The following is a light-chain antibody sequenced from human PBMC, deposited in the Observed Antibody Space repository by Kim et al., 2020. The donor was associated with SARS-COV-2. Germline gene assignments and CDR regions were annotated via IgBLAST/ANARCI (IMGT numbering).Light chain of an antibody. Sequence: SVSPGQTATITCSGDGLGDKFACWFKQIPGRSPTLVIYRDTKRPSGIPERFTGSNSGTTATLTISGTQPIDEADYYCQAWDSSTAVFGGGTQLTVL. CDR1: GLGDKF. V-gene: IGLV3-1*01. CDR2: RDT. J-gene: IGLJ3*02. CDR3: QAWDSSTAV.